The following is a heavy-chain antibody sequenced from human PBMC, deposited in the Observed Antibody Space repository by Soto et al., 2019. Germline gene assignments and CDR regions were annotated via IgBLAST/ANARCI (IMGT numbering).Heavy chain of an antibody. D-gene: IGHD3-10*01. J-gene: IGHJ4*02. Sequence: QVQLQESGPGLVKPSQTLSHTCVVPGDISSSGVYYWNWVRQRPDRGLEWIGYVHNSGSAYYNPSLKSRVTISIDTSTSQVSMSLSHVTAADTAVYFCARGFFLGSGDLKLDSWGQGTLVTVSS. V-gene: IGHV4-31*11. CDR1: GDISSSGVYY. CDR2: VHNSGSA. CDR3: ARGFFLGSGDLKLDS.